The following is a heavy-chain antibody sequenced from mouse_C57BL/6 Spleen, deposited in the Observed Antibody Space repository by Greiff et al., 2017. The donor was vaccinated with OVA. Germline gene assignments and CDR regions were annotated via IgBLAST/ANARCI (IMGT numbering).Heavy chain of an antibody. CDR3: ARSEPLTGTGFDY. CDR1: GYTFTDYY. CDR2: INPYNGGT. Sequence: EVQLQQSGPVLVKPGASVKMSCKASGYTFTDYYMNWVKQSHGKSLEWIGVINPYNGGTSYNQKFKGKATLTVDKSSSTAYMELNSLTSEDSAVYYSARSEPLTGTGFDYWGQGTTLTVSS. V-gene: IGHV1-19*01. J-gene: IGHJ2*01. D-gene: IGHD4-1*01.